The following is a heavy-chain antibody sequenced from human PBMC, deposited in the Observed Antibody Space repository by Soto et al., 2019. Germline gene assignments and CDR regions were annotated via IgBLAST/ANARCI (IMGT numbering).Heavy chain of an antibody. CDR3: AKGGGGDPHDSNDNIGDYSYYGMDV. Sequence: GGSLRLSCAASGFTFSSYAMSWVRQAPGKGLEWVSAISGSGGSTYYADSVKGRFTISRDNSKNTLYLQMNSLRAEDTVVYYCAKGGGGDPHDSNDNIGDYSYYGMDVWGQGTTVTVSS. CDR1: GFTFSSYA. J-gene: IGHJ6*02. V-gene: IGHV3-23*01. D-gene: IGHD2-21*02. CDR2: ISGSGGST.